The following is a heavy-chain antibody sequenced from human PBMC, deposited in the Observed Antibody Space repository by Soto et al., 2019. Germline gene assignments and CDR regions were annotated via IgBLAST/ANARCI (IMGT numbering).Heavy chain of an antibody. CDR2: IYSGGST. Sequence: PGGSLRLSCAASGFTVSSNYMSWVRQAPGKGLEWVSVIYSGGSTYYADSVKGRFTISRDNSKNTLYLQMNSLRAEDTAVYYCARDRGYSGYDSERYYYYYYGMDVWGQGTTVTVSS. D-gene: IGHD5-12*01. V-gene: IGHV3-53*01. J-gene: IGHJ6*02. CDR3: ARDRGYSGYDSERYYYYYYGMDV. CDR1: GFTVSSNY.